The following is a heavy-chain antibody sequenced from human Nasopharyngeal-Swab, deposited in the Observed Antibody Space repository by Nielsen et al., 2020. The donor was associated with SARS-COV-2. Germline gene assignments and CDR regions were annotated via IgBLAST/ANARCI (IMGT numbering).Heavy chain of an antibody. CDR3: ARRAYCSGGSCYSPYYYYMDV. CDR2: IDPSDSCT. Sequence: KVSCKGSGYSFTSYWISWVRQMPGKGLEWMGRIDPSDSCTNYSPSFQGHVTISADKSISTAYLQWSSLKASDTAMYYCARRAYCSGGSCYSPYYYYMDVWGKGTTVTVSS. J-gene: IGHJ6*03. CDR1: GYSFTSYW. V-gene: IGHV5-10-1*01. D-gene: IGHD2-15*01.